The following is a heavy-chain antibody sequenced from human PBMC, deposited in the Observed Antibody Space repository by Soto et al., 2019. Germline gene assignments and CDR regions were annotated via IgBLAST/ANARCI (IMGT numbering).Heavy chain of an antibody. J-gene: IGHJ4*01. V-gene: IGHV4-59*08. CDR1: GGSISNYY. CDR2: FYYTGIT. CDR3: ARHVVESLSFGERVHRFDY. D-gene: IGHD3-10*01. Sequence: PSETLSLTCTVSGGSISNYYWSWIRQPPGKGLEWIGYFYYTGITNYNPSLKSRISMSVDTSKNQFSLKLSSVTAADTAVYYCARHVVESLSFGERVHRFDYWGHGTLVTXSS.